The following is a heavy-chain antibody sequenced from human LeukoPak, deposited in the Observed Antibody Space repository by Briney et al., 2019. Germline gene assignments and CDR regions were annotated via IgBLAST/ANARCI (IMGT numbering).Heavy chain of an antibody. CDR1: GLTFSNYA. CDR3: AKSVAGGDDAFDI. D-gene: IGHD2-21*01. CDR2: ISGSGGST. Sequence: GGSLRLSCAASGLTFSNYAMSWVRQAPGKGLEWVSAISGSGGSTYYADSVKGRFTISRDNSKNTLYLQMNSLRAEDTAVYYCAKSVAGGDDAFDIWGQGTMVTVSS. V-gene: IGHV3-23*01. J-gene: IGHJ3*02.